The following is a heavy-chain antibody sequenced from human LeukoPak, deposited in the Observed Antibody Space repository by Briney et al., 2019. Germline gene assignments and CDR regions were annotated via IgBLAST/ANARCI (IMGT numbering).Heavy chain of an antibody. J-gene: IGHJ4*02. V-gene: IGHV1-46*01. Sequence: ASVTVSFKASGYTFTSYYMHWVRQAPGQGLEWMGIINPSGGSTSYAQKFQGRVTMTRDTSTSTVYMELSSLRSEDTAVYYCARGGSSWYLFYYFDYWGQGTLVTVSS. CDR3: ARGGSSWYLFYYFDY. CDR2: INPSGGST. D-gene: IGHD6-13*01. CDR1: GYTFTSYY.